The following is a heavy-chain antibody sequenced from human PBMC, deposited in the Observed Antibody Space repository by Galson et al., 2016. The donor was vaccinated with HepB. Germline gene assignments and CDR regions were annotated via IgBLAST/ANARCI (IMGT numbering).Heavy chain of an antibody. CDR3: ARGNSMVRGGRFDP. Sequence: SETLSLTCSVSGGSVSSGSNYWNWIRQPPGKGLEWIGNIYYSGSTNYNPSLKSRVTISVDTSKKQFSLKMNSVTAADTAVYYCARGNSMVRGGRFDPWGQGTLVTVSS. J-gene: IGHJ5*02. CDR1: GGSVSSGSNY. CDR2: IYYSGST. D-gene: IGHD3-10*01. V-gene: IGHV4-61*01.